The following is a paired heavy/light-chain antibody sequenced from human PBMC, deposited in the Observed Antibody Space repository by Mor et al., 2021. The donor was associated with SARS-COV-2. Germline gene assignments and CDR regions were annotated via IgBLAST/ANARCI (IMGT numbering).Heavy chain of an antibody. Sequence: QVQLVESGGGVVQPGGSLRLSCAASGFIFSHYGIQWVRQAPGKGLEWVALIRYDGTTELYADSVKGRFIISRDTSKNTVYLQMSSLRLEDTAVYYCAKEWGAFCSDESCTGSSDYWGQGTLVTVSS. J-gene: IGHJ4*02. CDR1: GFIFSHYG. CDR2: IRYDGTTE. V-gene: IGHV3-30*02. D-gene: IGHD2-15*01. CDR3: AKEWGAFCSDESCTGSSDY.
Light chain of an antibody. CDR1: NIGSKT. V-gene: IGLV3-21*04. CDR3: QVWDNTGRHVV. CDR2: YDT. J-gene: IGLJ2*01. Sequence: SYVLTQPPSVSVAPGKTARITCGGDNIGSKTLHWYQQKPGQAPILVIHYDTDRPSGIPDRFSGSNSGKTATLTISRVEAGDEADYFCQVWDNTGRHVVFGGGTRLTVL.